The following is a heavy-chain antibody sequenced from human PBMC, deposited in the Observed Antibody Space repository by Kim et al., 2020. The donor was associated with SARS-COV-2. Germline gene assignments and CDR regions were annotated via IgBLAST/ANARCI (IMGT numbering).Heavy chain of an antibody. D-gene: IGHD6-13*01. CDR2: INPNSGGT. CDR3: AREDVAAAVYFDY. CDR1: GYTFTGYY. Sequence: ASVKVSCKASGYTFTGYYMHWVRQAPGQGLEWMGRINPNSGGTNYAQKFQGRVTMTRDTSISTAYMELSRLRSDDTAVYYCAREDVAAAVYFDYWGQGTLVTVSS. V-gene: IGHV1-2*06. J-gene: IGHJ4*02.